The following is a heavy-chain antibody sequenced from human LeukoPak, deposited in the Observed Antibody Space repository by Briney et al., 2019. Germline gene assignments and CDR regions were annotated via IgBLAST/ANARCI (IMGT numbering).Heavy chain of an antibody. CDR2: IYYTGST. V-gene: IGHV4-39*01. J-gene: IGHJ4*02. CDR3: ARRWGNIVGVTYEY. D-gene: IGHD3-16*01. Sequence: SETLSLTCTISGSSITSVSHYWGWIRQPPGKGLEWIGDIYYTGSTYYSPSLSSRVTMSVHTSENQFSLRLNSVTAVDTAVYYCARRWGNIVGVTYEYWGQGTLVTVSS. CDR1: GSSITSVSHY.